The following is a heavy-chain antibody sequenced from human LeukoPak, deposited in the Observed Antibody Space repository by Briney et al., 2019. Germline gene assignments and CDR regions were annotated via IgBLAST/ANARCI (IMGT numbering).Heavy chain of an antibody. CDR3: ARVRGITMVRGVIILSAFWFDP. CDR1: GGSFSGYY. CDR2: INHSGST. V-gene: IGHV4-34*01. D-gene: IGHD3-10*01. J-gene: IGHJ5*02. Sequence: PSETLSLTCAVYGGSFSGYYWSWIRQPPGKGLEWIGEINHSGSTNYNPSLKSRVTISVDTSKNQFSLKLSSVTAADTAVYYCARVRGITMVRGVIILSAFWFDPWGQGTLVTVSS.